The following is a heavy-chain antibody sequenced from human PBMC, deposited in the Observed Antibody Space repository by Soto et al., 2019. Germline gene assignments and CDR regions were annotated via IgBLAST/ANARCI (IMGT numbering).Heavy chain of an antibody. J-gene: IGHJ4*02. CDR1: GYNFASYW. Sequence: MQISCKGSGYNFASYWIGWVRQMPGKGLEWMGIIYPGDSDTKYSPSFQGQVTMSADKSISTAYLQWTSLKASDTAMYYCATSRSETGNFYYWCQGTRVTVSS. D-gene: IGHD3-9*01. V-gene: IGHV5-51*01. CDR2: IYPGDSDT. CDR3: ATSRSETGNFYY.